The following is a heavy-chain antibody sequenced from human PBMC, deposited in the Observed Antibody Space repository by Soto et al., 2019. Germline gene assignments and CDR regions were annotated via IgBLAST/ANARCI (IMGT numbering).Heavy chain of an antibody. D-gene: IGHD3-10*01. CDR2: ISSASTYI. CDR1: AVNIRNHS. V-gene: IGHV3-21*01. CDR3: GRGRGSSHY. Sequence: TVLAVNIRNHSMHRVSPAPGKGLEWVSSISSASTYIYYADSVKGRFTISRDNAKNSLYLQMNSLRAEYTAVYDFGRGRGSSHYWVQGSLV. J-gene: IGHJ1*01.